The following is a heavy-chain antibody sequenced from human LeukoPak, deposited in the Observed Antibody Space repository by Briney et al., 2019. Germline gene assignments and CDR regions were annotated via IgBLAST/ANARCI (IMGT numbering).Heavy chain of an antibody. J-gene: IGHJ4*02. Sequence: SETLSLTCTVSGGSISSSSYYWGWIRQPPGKGLEWIGSIYYSGSTYYNPSLKSRVTISVDTSENQFSLKLSSVTAADTAVYYCARVKGAPLRYFDWSYFDYWGQGTLVTVSS. D-gene: IGHD3-9*01. CDR3: ARVKGAPLRYFDWSYFDY. CDR1: GGSISSSSYY. CDR2: IYYSGST. V-gene: IGHV4-39*07.